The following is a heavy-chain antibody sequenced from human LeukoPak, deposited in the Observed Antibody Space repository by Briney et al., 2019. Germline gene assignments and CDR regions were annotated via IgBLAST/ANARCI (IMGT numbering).Heavy chain of an antibody. CDR1: GGSISSSSYY. CDR3: ARVSPAAIHSSFDY. J-gene: IGHJ4*02. D-gene: IGHD2-2*01. CDR2: IYYSGST. Sequence: SETLSLTCTVSGGSISSSSYYWGWIRQPPGKGLEWIGSIYYSGSTYYNPSLKSRVTISVDTSKNQFSLKLSSVTAADTAVYYCARVSPAAIHSSFDYWGQGTLVTVSS. V-gene: IGHV4-39*07.